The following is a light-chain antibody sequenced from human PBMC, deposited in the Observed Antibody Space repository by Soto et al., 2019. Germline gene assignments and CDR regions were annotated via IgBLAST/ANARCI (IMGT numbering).Light chain of an antibody. J-gene: IGLJ1*01. CDR1: SSDVGAYNY. CDR3: SSYTNSDTYC. CDR2: DVT. Sequence: QSALTQPASVSGSPGQSITISCTGTSSDVGAYNYVSWYQQYPGKAPKLILYDVTHRPSGVSYRFSGSKSDNTASLTISGLQPEDEADYYCSSYTNSDTYCFGTGTKVTVL. V-gene: IGLV2-14*03.